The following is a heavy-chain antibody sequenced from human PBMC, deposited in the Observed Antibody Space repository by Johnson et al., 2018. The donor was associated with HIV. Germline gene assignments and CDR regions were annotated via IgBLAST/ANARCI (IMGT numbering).Heavy chain of an antibody. CDR1: GFIFGTYF. D-gene: IGHD1-26*01. J-gene: IGHJ3*02. CDR2: VCFDGSQN. Sequence: QMLLVESGGGVVQPGRSLGLPCAASGFIFGTYFMHWVRQAPGSGLKGVTIVCFDGSQNKNADSVKGRFTISRDNSKNTLYLQMNSLRAEDTAVYYCARGMGATQVMGAFDIGGQGTIGTVSS. CDR3: ARGMGATQVMGAFDI. V-gene: IGHV3-33*01.